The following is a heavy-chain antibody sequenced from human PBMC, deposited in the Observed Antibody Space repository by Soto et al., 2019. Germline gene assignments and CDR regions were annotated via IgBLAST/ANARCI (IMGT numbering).Heavy chain of an antibody. D-gene: IGHD2-8*01. CDR3: AKNGQPPYYYYGLDV. CDR2: ISGYNGDT. CDR1: GYTFTRYG. V-gene: IGHV1-18*01. Sequence: ASVKVSCKASGYTFTRYGISWVRQAPGQGLEWMGWISGYNGDTNYAQKFQDRVSMTIDTSTGTAYMELRSLTSDDTTIYYCAKNGQPPYYYYGLDVWGQGTKVTVSS. J-gene: IGHJ6*02.